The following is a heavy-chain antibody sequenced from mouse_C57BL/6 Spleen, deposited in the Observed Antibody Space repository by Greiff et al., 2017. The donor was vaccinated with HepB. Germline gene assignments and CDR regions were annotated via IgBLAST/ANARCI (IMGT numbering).Heavy chain of an antibody. CDR3: AVLNWDFDY. V-gene: IGHV1-26*01. CDR2: INPNNGGT. Sequence: EVQLQQSGPELVKPGASVKISCKASGYTFTDYYMNWVKQSQGKSLEWIGDINPNNGGTSYNQKFKGKATLTVDKSSSTAYMELRSLTSEDSAVYYCAVLNWDFDYWGQGTTLTVSS. D-gene: IGHD4-1*02. CDR1: GYTFTDYY. J-gene: IGHJ2*01.